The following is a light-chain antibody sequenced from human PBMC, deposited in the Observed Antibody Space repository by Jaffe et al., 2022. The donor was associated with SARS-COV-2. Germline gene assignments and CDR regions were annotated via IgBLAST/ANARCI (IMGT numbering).Light chain of an antibody. J-gene: IGLJ3*02. CDR1: SSDVGAYSY. Sequence: QSALTQPASVSGSPGQTITISCTGTSSDVGAYSYISWYQQHPGKVPRLMIYAVDERPSGISNRFSGSKSGNTASLTISGLQAEDEADYYCSSYTSSTTLVFGGGTRLTVL. CDR2: AVD. V-gene: IGLV2-14*03. CDR3: SSYTSSTTLV.